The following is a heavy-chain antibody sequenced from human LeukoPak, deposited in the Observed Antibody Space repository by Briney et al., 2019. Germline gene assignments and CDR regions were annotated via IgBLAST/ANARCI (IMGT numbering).Heavy chain of an antibody. J-gene: IGHJ6*03. CDR2: IYYSGST. V-gene: IGHV4-59*01. CDR1: GGSISSYY. CDR3: ARVAYYDFWSGYPYYYYYMDV. Sequence: PSETLSLTCTVSGGSISSYYWNWIRQPPGKGLEWIGYIYYSGSTNYNPSLKSRVTISVDTSKNQFSLKLSSVTAADTAVYYCARVAYYDFWSGYPYYYYYMDVWGKGTTVTVSS. D-gene: IGHD3-3*01.